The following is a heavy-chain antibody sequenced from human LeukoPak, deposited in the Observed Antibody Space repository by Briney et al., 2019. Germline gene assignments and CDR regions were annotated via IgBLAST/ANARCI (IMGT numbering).Heavy chain of an antibody. CDR3: ARDYWVAAAGTTVWFDP. CDR1: GGSISSYY. J-gene: IGHJ5*02. Sequence: SETLSLTCTVSGGSISSYYWSWIRQPPGKGLEWIGYIYYSGSTNYNPSLKSRVTISVDTSKNQFSLKLSSVTAADTAVYYCARDYWVAAAGTTVWFDPWGQGTLVIVSS. V-gene: IGHV4-59*01. CDR2: IYYSGST. D-gene: IGHD6-13*01.